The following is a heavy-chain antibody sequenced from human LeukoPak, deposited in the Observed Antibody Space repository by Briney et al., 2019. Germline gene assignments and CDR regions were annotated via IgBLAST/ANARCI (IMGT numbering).Heavy chain of an antibody. V-gene: IGHV4-59*12. CDR1: GDSISSYY. J-gene: IGHJ5*02. D-gene: IGHD3-10*01. Sequence: SETLSLTCTVSGDSISSYYWSWIRQPPGKGLEWIGYIHYSGSTNYNPSLKSRVTISVDTSKNQFSLKLSSVTAADTAVYYCARDLTMVRGVTHNWFDPWGQGTLVTVSS. CDR2: IHYSGST. CDR3: ARDLTMVRGVTHNWFDP.